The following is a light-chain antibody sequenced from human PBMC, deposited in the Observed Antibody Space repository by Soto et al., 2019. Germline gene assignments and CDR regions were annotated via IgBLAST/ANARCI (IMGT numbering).Light chain of an antibody. CDR2: DAS. V-gene: IGKV1-5*01. Sequence: IQMTQSPSTLSGSVGDRVTITCRASQTISSWLAWYQQKPGKAPKLLIFDASTLHSGVPSRFSGSGSGTDFTLTISSLQPDDFATYYCQQFAISTTFGQGTKVDI. CDR1: QTISSW. J-gene: IGKJ1*01. CDR3: QQFAISTT.